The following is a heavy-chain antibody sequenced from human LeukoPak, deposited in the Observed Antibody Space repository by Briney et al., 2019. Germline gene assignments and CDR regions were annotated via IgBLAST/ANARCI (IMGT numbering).Heavy chain of an antibody. CDR3: ATGSHCSSTSCNIDY. D-gene: IGHD2-2*02. Sequence: GESLKISCKGSGYSFTSYCIGWVRQMPGKGLEWMGIIYPGDSDTRYSPSFQGQVTISADKSISTAYLQWSSLKASDTAMYYCATGSHCSSTSCNIDYWGQGTLVTVSS. CDR1: GYSFTSYC. CDR2: IYPGDSDT. J-gene: IGHJ4*02. V-gene: IGHV5-51*01.